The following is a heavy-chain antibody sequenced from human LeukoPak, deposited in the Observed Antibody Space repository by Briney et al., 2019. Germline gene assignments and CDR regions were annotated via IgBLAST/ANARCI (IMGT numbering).Heavy chain of an antibody. Sequence: PSETLSLTCTVSGGSINFYYWSWIRQPPGKGLEWIGRIYSTGSTNYSPSLKSRVTMSVDKSKNQFSLNLSSVTAADTAVYYCARGIADTYSFDSWGQGTLVTVSS. CDR3: ARGIADTYSFDS. J-gene: IGHJ4*02. CDR2: IYSTGST. CDR1: GGSINFYY. D-gene: IGHD6-13*01. V-gene: IGHV4-4*07.